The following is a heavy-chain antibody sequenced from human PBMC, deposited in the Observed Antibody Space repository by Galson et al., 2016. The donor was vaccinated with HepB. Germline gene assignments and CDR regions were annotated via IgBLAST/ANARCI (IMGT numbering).Heavy chain of an antibody. V-gene: IGHV3-23*01. J-gene: IGHJ4*02. CDR2: TDGSGGST. D-gene: IGHD2-8*02. CDR1: GFTFSAYT. CDR3: ARRSDSLLVVTGDC. Sequence: SLRLSCAASGFTFSAYTMSWVRQAPGKGLEWVSGTDGSGGSTSYADSVKGRFTISRDSSKNTLYLQMNSLRPEDTAVYYCARRSDSLLVVTGDCWGQGTLVTVSS.